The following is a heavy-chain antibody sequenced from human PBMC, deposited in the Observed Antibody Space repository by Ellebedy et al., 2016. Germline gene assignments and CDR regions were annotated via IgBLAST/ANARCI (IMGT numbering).Heavy chain of an antibody. J-gene: IGHJ4*02. CDR3: ATPQYCTNGVCYAV. D-gene: IGHD2-8*01. V-gene: IGHV4-59*01. CDR1: GGSISSYY. Sequence: GSLRLSXTVSGGSISSYYWSWIRQLPGKGLEWIGYIYYSGSTNYNPSLKSRVTISVDTSKNQFSLKLSSVTAADTAVYYCATPQYCTNGVCYAVWGQGTLVTVSS. CDR2: IYYSGST.